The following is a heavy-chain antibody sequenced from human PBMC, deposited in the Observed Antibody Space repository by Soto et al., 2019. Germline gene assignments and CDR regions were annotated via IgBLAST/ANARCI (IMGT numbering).Heavy chain of an antibody. J-gene: IGHJ6*02. D-gene: IGHD3-9*01. CDR2: ISPYNGNT. V-gene: IGHV1-18*04. CDR1: GYTFTSYG. CDR3: ARDPAHFDWLAHPGMDV. Sequence: ASVKVSCKASGYTFTSYGISWVRQAPRQGLEWMGWISPYNGNTNYAQKLQGRVTMTTDTSTSTAYSELRSLRSDETAVYYCARDPAHFDWLAHPGMDVWGQGTTVTVSS.